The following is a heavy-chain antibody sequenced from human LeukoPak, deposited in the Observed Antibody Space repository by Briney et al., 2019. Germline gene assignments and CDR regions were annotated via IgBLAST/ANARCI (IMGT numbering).Heavy chain of an antibody. CDR1: GFTFSSYA. V-gene: IGHV3-30-3*01. CDR3: ASEEMATMNY. D-gene: IGHD5-24*01. CDR2: ISYDGSNK. J-gene: IGHJ4*02. Sequence: GGSLRLSCAASGFTFSSYAMHWVRQAPGKGLEWVAVISYDGSNKYYADSVKGRFTIPRDNSKNTLYLQMNSLRAEDTAVYYCASEEMATMNYWGQGTLVTVSP.